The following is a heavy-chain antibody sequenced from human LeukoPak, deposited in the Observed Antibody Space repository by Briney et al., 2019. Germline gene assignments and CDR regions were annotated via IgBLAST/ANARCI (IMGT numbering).Heavy chain of an antibody. J-gene: IGHJ4*02. CDR1: GGSISSGSYY. V-gene: IGHV4-61*02. CDR3: ARGQTLDY. CDR2: IYTSGGT. Sequence: SETLSLTCTVSGGSISSGSYYWSWIRQPAGKGLEWIGRIYTSGGTNYNPSLKSRVTISVDTSKNQFSLKLSSVTAADTAVYYCARGQTLDYWGQGTLVTVSS.